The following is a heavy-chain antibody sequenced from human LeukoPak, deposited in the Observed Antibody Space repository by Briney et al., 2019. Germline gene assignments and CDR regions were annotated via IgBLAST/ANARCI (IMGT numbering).Heavy chain of an antibody. CDR2: INTDGSST. CDR1: GFPFSSYW. V-gene: IGHV3-74*01. CDR3: ARDRADGYNYGDSFDY. Sequence: GGSLRLSCAVSGFPFSSYWMDWVRQAPGKGPVWVSRINTDGSSTDYADSVKGRFTISRDIAQNTLFLQMNNLRAEDTAVYYCARDRADGYNYGDSFDYWGQGTLVTVSS. J-gene: IGHJ4*02. D-gene: IGHD5-18*01.